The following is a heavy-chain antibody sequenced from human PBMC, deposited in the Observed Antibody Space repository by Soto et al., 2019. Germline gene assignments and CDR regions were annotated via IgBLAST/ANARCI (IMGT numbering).Heavy chain of an antibody. D-gene: IGHD1-7*01. V-gene: IGHV1-8*01. J-gene: IGHJ6*03. CDR2: MNPNSGNT. CDR1: GYTFTSYD. CDR3: ARGITGTTTYYYYYMDV. Sequence: VASVKVSCKASGYTFTSYDINWVRQATGQGLEWMGWMNPNSGNTGYAQKFQGRVTMTRNTSISTACMELSSLRSEDTAVYYCARGITGTTTYYYYYMDVWGKGTTVTVSS.